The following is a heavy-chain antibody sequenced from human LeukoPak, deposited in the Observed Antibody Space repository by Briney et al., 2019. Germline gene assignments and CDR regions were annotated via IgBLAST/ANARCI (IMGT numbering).Heavy chain of an antibody. CDR3: AKEEGDIVVVPAATPFDY. CDR1: GFTFSSYG. Sequence: GGSLRLSCAASGFTFSSYGMHWVRQAPGKGLEWVAFIRYDGSNKYYADSVKGRFTISRDNSKNTLYLQMNSLRAEDTAVYYCAKEEGDIVVVPAATPFDYWGQGTLVTVSS. CDR2: IRYDGSNK. D-gene: IGHD2-2*02. V-gene: IGHV3-30*02. J-gene: IGHJ4*02.